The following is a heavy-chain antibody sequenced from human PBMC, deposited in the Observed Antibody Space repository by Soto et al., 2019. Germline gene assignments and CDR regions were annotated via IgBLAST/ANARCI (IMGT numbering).Heavy chain of an antibody. D-gene: IGHD3-3*01. J-gene: IGHJ6*02. CDR1: GFTFADYA. V-gene: IGHV3-9*01. CDR2: ISWNSGNI. CDR3: AKDVVWSGYSYYYGMDV. Sequence: EVQLVESGGGLVQPGRSLRLSCAASGFTFADYAMHWVRQAPGKGLEWVSGISWNSGNIDYADSVKGRFTISRDNAKNSLYLQMNSLRPEDTALYYCAKDVVWSGYSYYYGMDVWGPGPTVTVSS.